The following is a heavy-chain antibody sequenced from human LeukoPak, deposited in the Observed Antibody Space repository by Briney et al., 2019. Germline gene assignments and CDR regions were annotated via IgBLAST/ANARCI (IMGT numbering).Heavy chain of an antibody. CDR2: IYSGGDT. CDR1: GLTVTSNY. Sequence: GRSLRLSCAASGLTVTSNYMSWIRQAPGKGLEWVSVIYSGGDTYYADSVKGRFTISRDNSKDTLYLQMNSLRAEDTAVYYCARPGYSTGAFDYWGQGTLVTVSS. CDR3: ARPGYSTGAFDY. V-gene: IGHV3-53*01. J-gene: IGHJ4*02. D-gene: IGHD6-25*01.